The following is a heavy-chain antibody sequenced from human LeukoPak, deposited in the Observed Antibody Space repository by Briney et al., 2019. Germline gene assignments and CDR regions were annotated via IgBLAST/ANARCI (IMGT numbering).Heavy chain of an antibody. CDR2: INPNSGGT. J-gene: IGHJ4*02. CDR3: ARVMRSIVGATTYDY. Sequence: ASVKVSCKGSGYTFTGYYMHWVRQAPGQGLEWMGWINPNSGGTNYAQKFQGRVTMTRDTSISTAYMELSRPRSDDTAVYYCARVMRSIVGATTYDYWGQGTLVTVSS. D-gene: IGHD1-26*01. CDR1: GYTFTGYY. V-gene: IGHV1-2*02.